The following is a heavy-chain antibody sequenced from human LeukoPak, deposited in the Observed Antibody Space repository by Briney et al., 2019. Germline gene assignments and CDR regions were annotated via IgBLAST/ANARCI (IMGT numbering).Heavy chain of an antibody. CDR3: AKDEATSGGGLAS. D-gene: IGHD3-16*01. Sequence: GGSLRLSCAASGFSVSGTHMTWVRQAPGKGLEWVSAMYTGGTTYYADSVSGRFTIFRDNAKNTLYLQMNSLRPEDTAVYYCAKDEATSGGGLASWGQGTLVIVSS. CDR1: GFSVSGTH. CDR2: MYTGGTT. J-gene: IGHJ1*01. V-gene: IGHV3-53*05.